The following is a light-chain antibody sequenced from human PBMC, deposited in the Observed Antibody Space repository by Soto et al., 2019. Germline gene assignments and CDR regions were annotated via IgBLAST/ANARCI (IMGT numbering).Light chain of an antibody. J-gene: IGKJ2*01. CDR1: QSVYSKY. V-gene: IGKV3-20*01. CDR3: QQYGSSLRT. CDR2: VAS. Sequence: EIVLTQSPGTLSLSPGERATLSCRASQSVYSKYLAWYQQKPGQAPNLLIYVASSRATGIPARFSGSGSGTDSTLTISRLEPEDFAVYFCQQYGSSLRTFGQGTNLEIK.